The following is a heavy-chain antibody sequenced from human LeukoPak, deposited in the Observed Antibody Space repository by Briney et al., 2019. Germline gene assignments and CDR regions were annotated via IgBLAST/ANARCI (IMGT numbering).Heavy chain of an antibody. V-gene: IGHV3-23*01. J-gene: IGHJ4*02. CDR1: GFTFDNFA. D-gene: IGHD3-10*01. CDR2: ITGSGGST. CDR3: ARELFDFDY. Sequence: GGSLRLSCAPSGFTFDNFAMTWVRQAPGKGLEWVSEITGSGGSTYYADSVKGRFTVSRDNSKNTLYLQMNSLRAEDTAIYYCARELFDFDYWGQGTLVTVSS.